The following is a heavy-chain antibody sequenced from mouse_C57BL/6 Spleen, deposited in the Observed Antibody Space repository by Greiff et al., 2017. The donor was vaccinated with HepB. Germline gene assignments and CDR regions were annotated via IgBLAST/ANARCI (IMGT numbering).Heavy chain of an antibody. CDR2: IYPRDGST. CDR1: GYTFTDHT. Sequence: VQRVESDAELVKPGASVKISCKVSGYTFTDHTIHWMKQRPEQGLEWIGYIYPRDGSTKYNEKFKGKATLTADKSSSTAYMQLNSLTSEDSAVYFCARRSYYDFFYAMDYWGQGTSVTVSS. J-gene: IGHJ4*01. V-gene: IGHV1-78*01. D-gene: IGHD2-4*01. CDR3: ARRSYYDFFYAMDY.